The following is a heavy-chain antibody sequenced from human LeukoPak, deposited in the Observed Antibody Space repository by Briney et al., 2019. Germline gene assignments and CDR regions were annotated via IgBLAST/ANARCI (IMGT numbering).Heavy chain of an antibody. Sequence: SETLSLTCSVSGVSVSNHYCTWIRQPPGKRLEWIGYAYYSGSTKYNASLKSRGTISVDTSKNQFSLRLNSVTAADTAVYYCAISYGGYVLDSWGQGPLVIVSS. D-gene: IGHD5-12*01. V-gene: IGHV4-59*02. CDR1: GVSVSNHY. CDR3: AISYGGYVLDS. J-gene: IGHJ4*02. CDR2: AYYSGST.